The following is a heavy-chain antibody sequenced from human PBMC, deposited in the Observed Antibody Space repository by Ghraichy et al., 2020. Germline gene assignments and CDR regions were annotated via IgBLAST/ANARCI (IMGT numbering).Heavy chain of an antibody. V-gene: IGHV3-21*01. Sequence: LSLTCAASGFTFSSYSMNWVRQAPGKGLEWVSSISSSSSYIYYADSVKGRFTISRDNAKNSLYLQMNSLRAEDTAVYYCARGGNVDYWGQGTLVTVSS. CDR1: GFTFSSYS. J-gene: IGHJ4*02. D-gene: IGHD1-1*01. CDR2: ISSSSSYI. CDR3: ARGGNVDY.